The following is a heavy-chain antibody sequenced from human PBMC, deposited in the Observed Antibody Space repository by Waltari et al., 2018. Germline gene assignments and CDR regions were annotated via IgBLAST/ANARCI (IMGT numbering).Heavy chain of an antibody. Sequence: QVQLVESGGGVVQPGRSLRLSCAASGFTFSSYAMHWVRQAPGKGLEWVAVISADGNTKYYADSVKGRFTISRDNSKNTLFLQMNSLRAEDTAVFFCARGLYYVSGSYMHDSWGQGTLVTVSS. CDR2: ISADGNTK. J-gene: IGHJ4*02. CDR1: GFTFSSYA. CDR3: ARGLYYVSGSYMHDS. V-gene: IGHV3-30*01. D-gene: IGHD3-10*01.